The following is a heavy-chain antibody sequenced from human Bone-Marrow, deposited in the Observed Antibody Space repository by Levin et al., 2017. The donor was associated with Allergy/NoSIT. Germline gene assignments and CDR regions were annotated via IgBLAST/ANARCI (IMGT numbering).Heavy chain of an antibody. J-gene: IGHJ4*02. Sequence: SQTLSLTCTVSGGSIGGSPYYWSWIRQHPGKGLGWIGYIYYSGSTNYNPSLRSRVTISVDPSKNQFSLKVNSVTAADTAVYYCARVLSAAGTASDGVCGYWGQGTLVTVSS. CDR1: GGSIGGSPYY. CDR2: IYYSGST. CDR3: ARVLSAAGTASDGVCGY. V-gene: IGHV4-31*03. D-gene: IGHD6-13*01.